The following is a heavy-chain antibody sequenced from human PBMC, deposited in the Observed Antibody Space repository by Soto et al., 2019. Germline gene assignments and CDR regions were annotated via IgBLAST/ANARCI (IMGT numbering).Heavy chain of an antibody. CDR1: GGSISTYY. Sequence: SETLSLTCTVSGGSISTYYWSWIRRPPGKGLEWIGYIYYSGTTNYNPSLKSRVTISVDTSKNQFSLKLNSVTAADTAVYYCARERVRGGYWFDPWGQGTLVTVSS. V-gene: IGHV4-59*01. CDR3: ARERVRGGYWFDP. D-gene: IGHD3-10*01. CDR2: IYYSGTT. J-gene: IGHJ5*02.